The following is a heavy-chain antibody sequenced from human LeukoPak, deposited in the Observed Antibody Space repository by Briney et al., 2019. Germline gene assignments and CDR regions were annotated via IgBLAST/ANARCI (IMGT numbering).Heavy chain of an antibody. J-gene: IGHJ4*02. V-gene: IGHV3-23*01. D-gene: IGHD4-11*01. CDR2: ITKSGDTT. CDR1: GFTFSAFG. Sequence: GGSLRLSCAASGFTFSAFGMNWVRQAPGKGLEWVSTITKSGDTTYYVDSVKGRFTISRDNSKNTLYLQMSSLRAEDTAVYYCAKLTTSWGQGTLVTVSS. CDR3: AKLTTS.